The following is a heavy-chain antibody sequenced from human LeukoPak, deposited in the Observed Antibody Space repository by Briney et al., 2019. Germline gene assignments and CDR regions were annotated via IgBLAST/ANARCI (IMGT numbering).Heavy chain of an antibody. Sequence: PGGSLRLSCAASGFTFSSYSMNWVRQAPGKGLEWVSSISSSSSYIYYADSVKGRFTISRDNSKNTLYLQMNSLRAEDTAVYYCASLPTYYYDSGRDYFDYWGQGTLVTVSS. J-gene: IGHJ4*02. CDR2: ISSSSSYI. CDR1: GFTFSSYS. D-gene: IGHD3-22*01. V-gene: IGHV3-21*01. CDR3: ASLPTYYYDSGRDYFDY.